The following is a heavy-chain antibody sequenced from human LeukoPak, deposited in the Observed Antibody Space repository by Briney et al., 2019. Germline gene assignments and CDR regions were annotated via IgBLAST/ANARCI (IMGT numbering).Heavy chain of an antibody. Sequence: GSLRLSCAASGFTFSSYSMNWVRQPPGKGLEWIGSIYYSGSTYYNPSLKSRVTISVDTSKNQFSLKLSSVTAADTAVYYCAKGYQLPDDYWGQGTLVTVSS. J-gene: IGHJ4*02. D-gene: IGHD2-2*01. CDR2: IYYSGST. CDR1: GFTFSSYSMN. CDR3: AKGYQLPDDY. V-gene: IGHV4-59*05.